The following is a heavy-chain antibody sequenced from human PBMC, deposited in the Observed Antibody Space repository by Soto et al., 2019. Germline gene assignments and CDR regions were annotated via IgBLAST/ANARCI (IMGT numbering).Heavy chain of an antibody. Sequence: SETLSLTCTVSGASVDSAGYFWPWIRQRPWKGLEWIGHINYSGSTDHTPSLRSRLMVSIDTSKNQFSLKLNSVTAADTAIYYCARGTGLSYTYGIDDWGQGXLVTVYS. CDR3: ARGTGLSYTYGIDD. D-gene: IGHD5-18*01. CDR2: INYSGST. CDR1: GASVDSAGYF. V-gene: IGHV4-31*03. J-gene: IGHJ1*01.